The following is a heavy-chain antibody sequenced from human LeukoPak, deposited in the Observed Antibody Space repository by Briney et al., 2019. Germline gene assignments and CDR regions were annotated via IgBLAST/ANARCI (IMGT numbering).Heavy chain of an antibody. CDR1: GGSISSGGYY. D-gene: IGHD3-22*01. CDR2: IYYSGST. Sequence: SQTLSLTCTVSGGSISSGGYYWSWIRQHPGKGLEWIGYIYYSGSTYYNPSLKSRVTISVDTSKNQFSLKLSSVTAADRAVYYCARAPRDSSGSYGDYWGQGTLVTVSS. CDR3: ARAPRDSSGSYGDY. J-gene: IGHJ4*02. V-gene: IGHV4-31*03.